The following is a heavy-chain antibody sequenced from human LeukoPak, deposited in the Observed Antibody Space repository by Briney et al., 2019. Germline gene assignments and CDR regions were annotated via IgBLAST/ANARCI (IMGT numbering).Heavy chain of an antibody. V-gene: IGHV3-23*01. Sequence: PGGSLRLSCAASGFTFSSYATSWVRQAPGKGLEWVSAISGSGGSTYYADSVKGRFTISRDNSKNTLYLQMNSLRAEDTAVYYCAMAPYSSSWYGPPSWFDPWGQGTLVTVSS. CDR2: ISGSGGST. CDR1: GFTFSSYA. D-gene: IGHD6-13*01. J-gene: IGHJ5*02. CDR3: AMAPYSSSWYGPPSWFDP.